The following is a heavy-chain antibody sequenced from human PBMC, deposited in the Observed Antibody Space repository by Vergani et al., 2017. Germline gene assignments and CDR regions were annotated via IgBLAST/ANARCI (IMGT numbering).Heavy chain of an antibody. V-gene: IGHV4-39*01. CDR2: MDYSGST. J-gene: IGHJ4*02. CDR3: ASKRGACRAAYCHSYDF. CDR1: GDSVISTDYH. Sequence: QVQLQESGPGLVKPSETLSLTCTVSGDSVISTDYHWGWIRQPPGKGLEWIGSMDYSGSTSYNPSLERRISISFETPKNQFSLRLTSVTAADTAVYYCASKRGACRAAYCHSYDFWGPGTLVSVSS. D-gene: IGHD2-15*01.